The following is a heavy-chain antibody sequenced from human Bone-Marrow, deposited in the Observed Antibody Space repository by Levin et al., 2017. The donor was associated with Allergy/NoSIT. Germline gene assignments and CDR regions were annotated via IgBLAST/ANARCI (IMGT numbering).Heavy chain of an antibody. CDR2: VHSSGVT. Sequence: SETLSLTCSVSGGSMRNYFWTWIRQAPGRGLEWVGYVHSSGVTNYNPSLESRLTISLDISRDHFSLTLTSVIAADTALYYCARMVTVVRGILVPSYYFMDVWGKGTMVAVSS. J-gene: IGHJ6*03. D-gene: IGHD3-10*01. CDR1: GGSMRNYF. CDR3: ARMVTVVRGILVPSYYFMDV. V-gene: IGHV4-59*01.